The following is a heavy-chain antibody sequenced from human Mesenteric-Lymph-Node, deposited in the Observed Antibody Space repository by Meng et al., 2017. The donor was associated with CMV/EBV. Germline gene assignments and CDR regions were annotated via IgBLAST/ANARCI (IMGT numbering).Heavy chain of an antibody. CDR1: GRTFSSYA. Sequence: SGRTFSSYALRWVRQAPGQRLDWMGWINAAFGTTTYSQKFQGRVTITRDTAAGTAYMELSSLTSEDAAVYYCASNAGGGDFAPFDYWGQGSLVTVSS. D-gene: IGHD2-21*02. V-gene: IGHV1-3*01. J-gene: IGHJ4*02. CDR3: ASNAGGGDFAPFDY. CDR2: INAAFGTT.